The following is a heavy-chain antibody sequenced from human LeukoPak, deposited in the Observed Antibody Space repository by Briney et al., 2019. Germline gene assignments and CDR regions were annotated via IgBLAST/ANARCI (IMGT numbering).Heavy chain of an antibody. J-gene: IGHJ4*02. CDR3: ARNWNDVENYNY. Sequence: ASVKVSCKASGYTFVAYGISWVRQAPGQGLEWMGWISCSDGETNYAQKFQGRVTMTTDTSTSTVFMELRSLESDDTAVYYCARNWNDVENYNYWGQGTLVTVSS. V-gene: IGHV1-18*01. CDR1: GYTFVAYG. D-gene: IGHD1-1*01. CDR2: ISCSDGET.